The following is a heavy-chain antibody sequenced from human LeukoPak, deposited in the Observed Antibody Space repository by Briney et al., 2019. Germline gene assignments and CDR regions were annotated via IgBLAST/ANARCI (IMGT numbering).Heavy chain of an antibody. CDR1: GGSVSSGSYY. Sequence: SETLSLTCTVSGGSVSSGSYYWSWIRQPPGKELEWIGYIYYSGSTNYNPSLKSRVTISVDTSKNQFSLKLSSVTAADTAVYYCARGGKYYDILTGYYGMDVWGKGTTVTVSS. CDR2: IYYSGST. J-gene: IGHJ6*04. V-gene: IGHV4-61*01. D-gene: IGHD3-9*01. CDR3: ARGGKYYDILTGYYGMDV.